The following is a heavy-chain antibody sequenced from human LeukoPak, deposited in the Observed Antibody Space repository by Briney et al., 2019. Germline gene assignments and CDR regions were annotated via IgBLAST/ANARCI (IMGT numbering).Heavy chain of an antibody. CDR2: IYYSGTT. Sequence: SETLSLTCTVSGGSISSYYWSWIRQPPGKGLEWSGYIYYSGTTNYNPSLKSQVTISVDTSKNQFSLKLSSVTAADTAVYYCARFGDTAMVDSDAFDIWGQGTMVTVSS. CDR1: GGSISSYY. V-gene: IGHV4-59*01. CDR3: ARFGDTAMVDSDAFDI. D-gene: IGHD5-18*01. J-gene: IGHJ3*02.